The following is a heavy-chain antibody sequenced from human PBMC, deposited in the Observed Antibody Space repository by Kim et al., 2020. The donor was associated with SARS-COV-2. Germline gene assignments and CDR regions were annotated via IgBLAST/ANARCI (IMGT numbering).Heavy chain of an antibody. CDR2: IKSKTDGGTT. D-gene: IGHD3-22*01. J-gene: IGHJ4*02. CDR1: GFTFSNAW. CDR3: TTEGDTYYYDSSGLDYFDY. V-gene: IGHV3-15*01. Sequence: GGSLRLSCAASGFTFSNAWMSWVRQAPGKGLEWVGRIKSKTDGGTTDYAAPVKGRFTISRDDSKNTLYLQMNSLKTEDTAVYYCTTEGDTYYYDSSGLDYFDYWGQGTLVTVSS.